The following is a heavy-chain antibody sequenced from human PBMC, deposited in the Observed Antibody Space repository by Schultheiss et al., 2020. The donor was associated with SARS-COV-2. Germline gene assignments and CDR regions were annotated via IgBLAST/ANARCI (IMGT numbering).Heavy chain of an antibody. CDR1: GDSISTGGYY. D-gene: IGHD6-19*01. CDR2: IFYSGST. V-gene: IGHV4-31*03. CDR3: ARVGTPYSSGWTWFDP. Sequence: SETLSLTCSVSGDSISTGGYYWSWIRQLPGKGLEWIGYIFYSGSTYYNPSLKSRVIISLDTSKNQFSLKLTSVTAADTAVYYCARVGTPYSSGWTWFDPWGQGTLVTVSS. J-gene: IGHJ5*02.